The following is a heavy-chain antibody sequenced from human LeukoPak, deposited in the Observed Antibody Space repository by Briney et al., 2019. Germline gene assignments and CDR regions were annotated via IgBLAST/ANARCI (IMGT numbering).Heavy chain of an antibody. CDR2: IYYSGST. CDR3: SRVVAASYFDC. CDR1: GGSISSGDYY. D-gene: IGHD2-15*01. Sequence: PSETLSLTCTVSGGSISSGDYYWSWIRQPPGKGLEWIGYIYYSGSTYYNPSLKSRVTISVDTSKNQFSLKLSSVTAADTAVYYCSRVVAASYFDCWGQGTLVTVTS. V-gene: IGHV4-30-4*01. J-gene: IGHJ4*02.